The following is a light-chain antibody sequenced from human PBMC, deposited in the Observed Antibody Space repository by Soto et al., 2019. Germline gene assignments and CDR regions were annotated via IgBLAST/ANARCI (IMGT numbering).Light chain of an antibody. CDR2: GAS. CDR3: HQYDDGPYT. V-gene: IGKV3-15*01. J-gene: IGKJ2*01. CDR1: QSVSSSY. Sequence: EIVLTQSPGTLSLSPGERATLSCRASQSVSSSYLAWYQQKPGQTPRLLIYGASTRATTIPVRFSGSGSGTEFTLTISSLQSEDFAVYYCHQYDDGPYTFGQGTKVDIK.